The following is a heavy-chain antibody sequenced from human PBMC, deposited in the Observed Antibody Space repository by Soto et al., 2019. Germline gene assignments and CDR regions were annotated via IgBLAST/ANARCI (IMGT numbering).Heavy chain of an antibody. CDR3: ARGRYGMDV. Sequence: VQLVQSGPEVKKPGASVKVSCKASGYTYIDYGINWVRQAPGQGLEWMGWINTYIGNTKYAQKFQGRVSMTTDTSTTTAYMELESLKSDDTAVYYCARGRYGMDVWGQGTTVTVSS. J-gene: IGHJ6*02. V-gene: IGHV1-18*01. CDR1: GYTYIDYG. CDR2: INTYIGNT.